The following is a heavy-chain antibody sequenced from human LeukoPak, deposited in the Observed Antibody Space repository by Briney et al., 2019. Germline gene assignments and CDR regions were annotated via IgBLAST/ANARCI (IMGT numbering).Heavy chain of an antibody. D-gene: IGHD3-22*01. CDR3: ASGGGSGYGIDYYYYMDV. V-gene: IGHV1-69*05. CDR2: IIPIFGTA. CDR1: GGTFSSYA. J-gene: IGHJ6*03. Sequence: SVKVSCKASGGTFSSYAISWVRQAPGQGLEWMGGIIPIFGTANYAQKFQGRVTITTDESTSTAYMELSSLRSEDTAVYYCASGGGSGYGIDYYYYMDVWGKGTTVTVSS.